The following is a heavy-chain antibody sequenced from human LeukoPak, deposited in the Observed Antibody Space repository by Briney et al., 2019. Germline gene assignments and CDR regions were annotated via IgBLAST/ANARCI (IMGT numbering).Heavy chain of an antibody. D-gene: IGHD3-10*01. CDR1: GFTFGDYA. J-gene: IGHJ4*02. CDR3: TRGWRVRGVIITPFDY. CDR2: IRSKAYGGTA. V-gene: IGHV3-49*03. Sequence: GGSLRLSCTSSGFTFGDYAMSWSRQAPGKGLEWVGFIRSKAYGGTAEYAASVKGRFTISRDDSKSIAYLQMNSLKTEDTAVYYCTRGWRVRGVIITPFDYWGQGTLVTVSS.